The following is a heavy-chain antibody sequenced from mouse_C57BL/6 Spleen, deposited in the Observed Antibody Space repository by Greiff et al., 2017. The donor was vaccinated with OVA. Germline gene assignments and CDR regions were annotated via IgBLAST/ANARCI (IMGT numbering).Heavy chain of an antibody. D-gene: IGHD2-3*01. CDR3: ARWGDDPEDY. CDR2: IYPGSGST. J-gene: IGHJ2*01. CDR1: GYTFTSYW. Sequence: QVQLQQSGAELVKPGASVKMSCKASGYTFTSYWITWVKQRPGQGLEWIGDIYPGSGSTNYNEKFTSKATLTVDTSSSTAYMQLSSLTSEDSAVYYCARWGDDPEDYWGQGTTLTVSS. V-gene: IGHV1-55*01.